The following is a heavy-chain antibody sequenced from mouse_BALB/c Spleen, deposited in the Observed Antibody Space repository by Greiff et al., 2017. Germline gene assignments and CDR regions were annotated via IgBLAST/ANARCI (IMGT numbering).Heavy chain of an antibody. V-gene: IGHV1-37*01. D-gene: IGHD1-2*01. CDR3: GRDAHYYGNRYIDY. J-gene: IGHJ2*01. CDR2: INPYNGDT. Sequence: EVQLQQSGPELVKPGASVKISCKASGYSFTGYFMNWVKQSPGQSLEWIGRINPYNGDTFYNQKFKGKATLTVDKSSSTAHMELLSLTSEDSAVYYCGRDAHYYGNRYIDYWGQGTTLTVSS. CDR1: GYSFTGYF.